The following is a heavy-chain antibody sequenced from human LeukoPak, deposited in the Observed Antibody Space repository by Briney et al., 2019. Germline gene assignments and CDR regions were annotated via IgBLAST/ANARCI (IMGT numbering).Heavy chain of an antibody. Sequence: ASVKVSCKASGYTFTSYDINWVRQATGQGLEWMGWMNPNSGNTGYAQKFQGRVTMTRNTSISTAYMELSRVRSDDTAVYYCARGDYFGNFGIGTSYYYYYMDVWGKGTTVTVSS. J-gene: IGHJ6*03. CDR1: GYTFTSYD. CDR3: ARGDYFGNFGIGTSYYYYYMDV. CDR2: MNPNSGNT. D-gene: IGHD2/OR15-2a*01. V-gene: IGHV1-8*01.